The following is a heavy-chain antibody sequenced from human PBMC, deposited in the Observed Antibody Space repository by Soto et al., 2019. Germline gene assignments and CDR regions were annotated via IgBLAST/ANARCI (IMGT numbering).Heavy chain of an antibody. V-gene: IGHV4-4*07. CDR3: ARGSFSGLYYYYYGMDV. CDR1: GGSISSYY. J-gene: IGHJ6*02. CDR2: IYTSGST. D-gene: IGHD2-15*01. Sequence: KPSETLSLTCTVSGGSISSYYWSWIRQPAGKGLEWIGRIYTSGSTNYNPSLKSRVTMSVDTSKNQFSLKLSSVTAADTAVYYCARGSFSGLYYYYYGMDVWGQGTTVTVSS.